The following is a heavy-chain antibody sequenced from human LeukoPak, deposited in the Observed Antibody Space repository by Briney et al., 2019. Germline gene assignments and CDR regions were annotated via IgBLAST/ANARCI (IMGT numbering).Heavy chain of an antibody. Sequence: GASVKVSCKASGYTFTGYYMHWVRQAPGQGLEWMGWINPNSGGTNYAQKFQGRVTMTRATSISTAYMELSRLRSGDTAVYYCARSVLLWFGELYGPGYYGMDVWGQGTTVTVSS. V-gene: IGHV1-2*02. CDR3: ARSVLLWFGELYGPGYYGMDV. D-gene: IGHD3-10*01. J-gene: IGHJ6*02. CDR1: GYTFTGYY. CDR2: INPNSGGT.